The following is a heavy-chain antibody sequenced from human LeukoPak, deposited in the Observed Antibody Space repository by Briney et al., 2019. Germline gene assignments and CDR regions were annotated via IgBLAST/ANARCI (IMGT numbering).Heavy chain of an antibody. J-gene: IGHJ4*02. CDR2: INHSGST. D-gene: IGHD3-16*02. CDR3: ASNRYDYVWGSYHPWYFDY. Sequence: SETLSLTCAVYGGSFSGYYWSWIRQPPGKGLEWIGEINHSGSTNYNPSLKSRVTISVGTSKNQFSLKLSSVTAADTAVYYCASNRYDYVWGSYHPWYFDYWGQGTLVTVSS. CDR1: GGSFSGYY. V-gene: IGHV4-34*01.